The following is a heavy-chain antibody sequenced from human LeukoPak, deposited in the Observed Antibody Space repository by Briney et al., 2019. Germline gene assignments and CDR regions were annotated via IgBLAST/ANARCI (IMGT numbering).Heavy chain of an antibody. CDR1: GFTFSSYA. CDR3: AKDLYSNYGPADY. CDR2: ISYDGSNK. J-gene: IGHJ4*02. V-gene: IGHV3-30-3*01. Sequence: GGSLRLSCAASGFTFSSYAMHWVRQAPGKGLEWVAVISYDGSNKYYADSVKGRFTISRDNSKNTLFLQINSLRAEDTAVYYCAKDLYSNYGPADYWGQGNLVTVSS. D-gene: IGHD4-11*01.